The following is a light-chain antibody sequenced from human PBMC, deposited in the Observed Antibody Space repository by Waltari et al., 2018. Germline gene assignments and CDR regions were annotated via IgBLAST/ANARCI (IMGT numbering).Light chain of an antibody. Sequence: QSVLTQPPSASGTPGQRVTISCSGSSSNTGSNTVNWYQQLPGTAPKLLIYSNYHRPSGVPDRFSGSKSGTSASLAISGLQSEDEADYYCAAWDDSLNGLVFGGGTKLTVL. V-gene: IGLV1-44*01. CDR1: SSNTGSNT. CDR2: SNY. CDR3: AAWDDSLNGLV. J-gene: IGLJ3*02.